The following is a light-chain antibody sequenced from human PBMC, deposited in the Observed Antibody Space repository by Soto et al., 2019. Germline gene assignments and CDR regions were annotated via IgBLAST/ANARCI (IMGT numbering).Light chain of an antibody. V-gene: IGLV2-8*01. CDR2: EID. CDR3: KYYAGQIPAI. CDR1: DNDIGRYNY. Sequence: QSVLSQPPSASGFLGRSVTISCEGTDNDIGRYNYVSWYRHHPGKAPTLVIYEIDKRPSGVPDRFSASRTGNTASMTVSGLQVDDEATYYCKYYAGQIPAIFGGGTKVTVL. J-gene: IGLJ2*01.